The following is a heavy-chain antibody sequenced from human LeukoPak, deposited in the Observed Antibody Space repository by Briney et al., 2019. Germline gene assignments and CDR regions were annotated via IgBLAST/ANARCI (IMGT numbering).Heavy chain of an antibody. Sequence: GGSLRLSCAASGFTFSSYGMHWVRQAPGKGLEWVAVISYDGSNKYYADSVKGRFTISRDNSKNTLYLQMNSLRAEDTAVYYCATLVVVARWGQGTLVTVSS. V-gene: IGHV3-30*03. J-gene: IGHJ4*02. D-gene: IGHD2-15*01. CDR1: GFTFSSYG. CDR2: ISYDGSNK. CDR3: ATLVVVAR.